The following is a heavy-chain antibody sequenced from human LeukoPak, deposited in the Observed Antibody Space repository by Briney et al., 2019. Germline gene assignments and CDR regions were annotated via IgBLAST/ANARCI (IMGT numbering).Heavy chain of an antibody. Sequence: GESLKISCKGSGYSFTSYWIGWVRQMPGKGLEWMGIIYPGDSDTRYSPSFQGQVTISADKTTSTAYLQWSSLKASDTAMYYCARQRRNGGIAASNDAFDIWGQGTMVTVSS. CDR2: IYPGDSDT. D-gene: IGHD6-13*01. CDR1: GYSFTSYW. CDR3: ARQRRNGGIAASNDAFDI. J-gene: IGHJ3*02. V-gene: IGHV5-51*01.